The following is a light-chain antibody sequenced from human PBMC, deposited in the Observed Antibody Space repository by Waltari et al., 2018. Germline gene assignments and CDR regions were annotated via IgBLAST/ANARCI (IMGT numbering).Light chain of an antibody. V-gene: IGKV3-20*01. Sequence: SGRASQSVSNSDLGFNQQKPAQTPRLIIYGASRMATGIPDRFSGSGSGTDFTLTISRLEPEDFAVYYCQQYGSSPWTFGQGTKVEIK. CDR2: GAS. CDR1: QSVSNSD. J-gene: IGKJ1*01. CDR3: QQYGSSPWT.